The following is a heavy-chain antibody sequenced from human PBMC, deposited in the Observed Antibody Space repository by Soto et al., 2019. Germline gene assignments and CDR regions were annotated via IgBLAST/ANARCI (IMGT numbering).Heavy chain of an antibody. CDR2: INHSGST. J-gene: IGHJ4*02. D-gene: IGHD5-12*01. CDR3: ARGLLEMATSYFDY. CDR1: GGSFSGNY. Sequence: SETLSLTCAVYGGSFSGNYWSWIRQPPGKGLEWIGEINHSGSTNYNPSLKSRVTISVDTSKNQFSLKLSSVTAADTAVYYCARGLLEMATSYFDYWGQGTLVT. V-gene: IGHV4-34*01.